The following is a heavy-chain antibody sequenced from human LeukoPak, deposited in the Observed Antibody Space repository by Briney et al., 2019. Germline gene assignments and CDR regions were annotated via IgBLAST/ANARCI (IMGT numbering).Heavy chain of an antibody. CDR2: IWYDGSNK. CDR3: ARVLDDYYYYYGMDV. CDR1: GFTFSSYG. D-gene: IGHD3/OR15-3a*01. Sequence: GGSLRLSCAASGFTFSSYGMHWVRKAPGKGLEWVAVIWYDGSNKYYADSVKGRFTISRDNSKNTLYLQMNSLRAEDTAVYYCARVLDDYYYYYGMDVWGQGTTVTVSS. V-gene: IGHV3-33*01. J-gene: IGHJ6*02.